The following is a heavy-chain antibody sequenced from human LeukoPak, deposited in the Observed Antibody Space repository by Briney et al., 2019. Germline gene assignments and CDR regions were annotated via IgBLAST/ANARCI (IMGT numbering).Heavy chain of an antibody. CDR3: ARCIGPRTYDAFDI. J-gene: IGHJ3*02. V-gene: IGHV4-39*07. CDR2: IYYSGST. Sequence: KPSETLSLTCTVSGGSISSSSYYWGWIRQPPGKGLEWIGSIYYSGSTYYNPSLKSRVTISVDTSKNQFSLKLSSVTAADTAVYYCARCIGPRTYDAFDIWGQGTMVTVSS. CDR1: GGSISSSSYY.